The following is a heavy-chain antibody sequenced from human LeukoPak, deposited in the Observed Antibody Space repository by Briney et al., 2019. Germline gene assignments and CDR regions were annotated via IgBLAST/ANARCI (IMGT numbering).Heavy chain of an antibody. CDR3: AKVRPGGGSYYDY. CDR2: ISGSGGST. CDR1: GFTFSSYG. D-gene: IGHD1-26*01. J-gene: IGHJ4*02. V-gene: IGHV3-23*01. Sequence: GGTLRLSCAASGFTFSSYGMSWVRQAPGKGLEWVSAISGSGGSTYYADSVKGRFTISRDNSKNTLYLQMNSLRAEDTAVYYCAKVRPGGGSYYDYWGQGTLVTVSS.